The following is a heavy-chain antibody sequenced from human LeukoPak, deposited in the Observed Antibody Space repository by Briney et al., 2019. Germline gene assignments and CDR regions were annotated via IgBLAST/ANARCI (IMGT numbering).Heavy chain of an antibody. D-gene: IGHD3-22*01. CDR2: IKQDGSEK. Sequence: GGSLRLSCAASGFTFSSYWMSWVRQAPRKGLEWVANIKQDGSEKYYVDSVKGRFTISRDNAKNSLYLQMNGLRAENTAVYYCARGYYDSSGYYPHAYFDYWGQGTLVTVSS. CDR3: ARGYYDSSGYYPHAYFDY. V-gene: IGHV3-7*01. J-gene: IGHJ4*02. CDR1: GFTFSSYW.